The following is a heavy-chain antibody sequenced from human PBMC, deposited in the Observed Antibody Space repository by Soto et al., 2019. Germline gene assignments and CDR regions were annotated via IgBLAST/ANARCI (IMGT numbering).Heavy chain of an antibody. J-gene: IGHJ4*02. D-gene: IGHD3-10*01. CDR1: GYTFTRYG. Sequence: QVQLVQSGAEVKKPGASVKVSCKASGYTFTRYGISWVRQAPGQGLEWMGWISAYNGNTNYAQKLQGRVTMTTDTSPCSGYMELRRLRSDDTAVYYCSRDGYYYGSVSYRLSDYWGQGTLVTVSS. CDR2: ISAYNGNT. CDR3: SRDGYYYGSVSYRLSDY. V-gene: IGHV1-18*01.